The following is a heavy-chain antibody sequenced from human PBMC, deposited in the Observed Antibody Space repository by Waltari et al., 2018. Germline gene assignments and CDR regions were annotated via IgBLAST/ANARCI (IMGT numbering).Heavy chain of an antibody. Sequence: EVQLVQSEGGLVEPGGSLRLSCAASGFPFSNAWMSWVRQAPGKGLEWVGLIRGNTDGGTTGYAAPVRGRFTISRDDSENTLYLQMNSLKIEDTAVYYCTPWRWSRFDYWALGTLVTVSS. V-gene: IGHV3-15*01. J-gene: IGHJ4*02. D-gene: IGHD6-13*01. CDR1: GFPFSNAW. CDR3: TPWRWSRFDY. CDR2: IRGNTDGGTT.